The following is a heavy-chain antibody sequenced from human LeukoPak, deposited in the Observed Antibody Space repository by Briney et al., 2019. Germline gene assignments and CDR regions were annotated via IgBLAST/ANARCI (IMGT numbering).Heavy chain of an antibody. D-gene: IGHD3-9*01. V-gene: IGHV3-23*01. CDR3: AKWGDYDVLTGYYVSDY. CDR2: ITGSGGNT. Sequence: GASLRLSCAASGFTFSNYAMSWVRQAPGKGLEWVSAITGSGGNTYYADSVKGRFTISKDNSKNTVFLQMNSLRAEDTAVYYCAKWGDYDVLTGYYVSDYWGQGTLVTVSS. J-gene: IGHJ4*02. CDR1: GFTFSNYA.